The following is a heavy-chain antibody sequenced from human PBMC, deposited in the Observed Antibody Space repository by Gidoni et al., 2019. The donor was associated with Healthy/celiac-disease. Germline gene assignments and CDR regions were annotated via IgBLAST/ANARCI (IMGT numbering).Heavy chain of an antibody. D-gene: IGHD2-2*02. CDR2: ISWNSGSI. CDR3: AKSLGGVVPAAIADW. V-gene: IGHV3-9*01. CDR1: GFTFDDYA. Sequence: EVQLVESGGGLVQPGRSLRLSCAASGFTFDDYAMHWVRQAPGKGLEWVSGISWNSGSIGYADSVKGRFTISRDNAKNSLYLQMNSLRAEDTALYYCAKSLGGVVPAAIADWGGQGTLVTVSS. J-gene: IGHJ4*02.